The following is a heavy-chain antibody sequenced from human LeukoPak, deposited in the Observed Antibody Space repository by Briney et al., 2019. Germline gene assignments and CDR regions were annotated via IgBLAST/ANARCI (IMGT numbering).Heavy chain of an antibody. J-gene: IGHJ3*02. CDR3: ARAKAAALFDAFDI. D-gene: IGHD6-13*01. Sequence: SETLSLTCAVYSGSFSGYYWSWIRQPPGKGLEWIGEINHSGSTNYNPSLKSRVTISVDTSKNQFSLKLSSVTAADTAVYYRARAKAAALFDAFDIWGQGTMVTVSS. V-gene: IGHV4-34*01. CDR2: INHSGST. CDR1: SGSFSGYY.